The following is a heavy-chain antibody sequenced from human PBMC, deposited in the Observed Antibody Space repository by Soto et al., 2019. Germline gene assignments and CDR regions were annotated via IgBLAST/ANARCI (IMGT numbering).Heavy chain of an antibody. CDR1: VDTIISYG. Sequence: ASVKVCCKASVDTIISYGIRWVRQEHGQGLEWMGWISAYNGNTKYAQNLQGRVTMTTDTSTSTAYMELRSLRSDDTAVYYCARSAYCSSTNCYLWPFAYWGQGTLVTVSS. V-gene: IGHV1-18*01. J-gene: IGHJ4*02. CDR2: ISAYNGNT. D-gene: IGHD2-2*01. CDR3: ARSAYCSSTNCYLWPFAY.